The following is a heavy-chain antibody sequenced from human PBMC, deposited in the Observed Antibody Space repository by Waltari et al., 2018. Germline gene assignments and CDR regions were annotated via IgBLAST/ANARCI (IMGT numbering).Heavy chain of an antibody. CDR1: GDSVTSSASQ. V-gene: IGHV4-39*06. CDR2: VQYNASP. Sequence: KLVESGPGLVRPSATLSLTCSVSGDSVTSSASQWAWFRRPPGKPLQWLGSVQYNASPFYNPTLRGRVTISVEPSTNQFVLKVNSVTAIDTAVYYCARDSSDFKWFFDVWGRGSLVTVSS. J-gene: IGHJ2*01. CDR3: ARDSSDFKWFFDV.